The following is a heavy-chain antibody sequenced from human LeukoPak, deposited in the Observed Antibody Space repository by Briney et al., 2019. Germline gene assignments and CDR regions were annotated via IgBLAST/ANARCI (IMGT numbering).Heavy chain of an antibody. J-gene: IGHJ4*02. CDR3: ARRAQVERRHSQFDY. CDR2: SNPSGGST. Sequence: ASVKVSCKASGYIFTSSYVHWVRQAPGQGLEWMGRSNPSGGSTGYAQKFQGRVTMTRDMSTSTVYMELSSLRSEDTAVFYCARRAQVERRHSQFDYWGQGTLVTVSS. D-gene: IGHD1-1*01. CDR1: GYIFTSSY. V-gene: IGHV1-46*01.